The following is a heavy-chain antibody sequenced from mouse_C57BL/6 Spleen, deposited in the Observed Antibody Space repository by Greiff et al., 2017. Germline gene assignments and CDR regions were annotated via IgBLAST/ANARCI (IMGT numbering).Heavy chain of an antibody. V-gene: IGHV1-72*01. CDR3: ARGPRWLCGSSVFAY. D-gene: IGHD1-1*01. Sequence: QVQLQQPGAELVKPGASVKLSCKASGYTFTSYWMHWVKQRPGRGLEWIGRIDPNSGGTKYNEKFKSKATLTVDTPSSTAYMQLSSLTSEDSAVYYCARGPRWLCGSSVFAYWGQGTLVTVSA. CDR1: GYTFTSYW. CDR2: IDPNSGGT. J-gene: IGHJ3*01.